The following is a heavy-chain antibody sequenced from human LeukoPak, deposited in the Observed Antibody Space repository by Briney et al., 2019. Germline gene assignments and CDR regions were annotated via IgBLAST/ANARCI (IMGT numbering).Heavy chain of an antibody. CDR3: AKAPAYYYDSSGYRDY. CDR2: ISGSGGST. D-gene: IGHD3-22*01. Sequence: GGSLRLSCAASGFTFSNYAMTWVRQAPGKGLEWVSAISGSGGSTYYADSVKGRFTISRDNSKNTLYLQMNSLRAEDTAVYYCAKAPAYYYDSSGYRDYWGQGTLVTVSS. CDR1: GFTFSNYA. J-gene: IGHJ4*02. V-gene: IGHV3-23*01.